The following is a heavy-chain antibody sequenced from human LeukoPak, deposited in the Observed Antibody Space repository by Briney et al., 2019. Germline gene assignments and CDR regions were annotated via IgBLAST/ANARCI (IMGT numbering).Heavy chain of an antibody. J-gene: IGHJ3*02. CDR3: ARALQWLATDAFDI. CDR2: ISGSGGST. Sequence: GGSLRLSCAASGFTVSSNYMSWVRQAPGKGLEWVSGISGSGGSTYYADSVKGRFTISRDNSKNTLYLQMNSLRVDDTAMYYCARALQWLATDAFDIWGQGTMVTVSS. V-gene: IGHV3-23*01. CDR1: GFTVSSNY. D-gene: IGHD6-19*01.